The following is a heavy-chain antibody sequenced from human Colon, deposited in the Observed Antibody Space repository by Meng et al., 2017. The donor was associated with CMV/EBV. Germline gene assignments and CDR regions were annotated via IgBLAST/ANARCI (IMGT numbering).Heavy chain of an antibody. V-gene: IGHV3-30*02. J-gene: IGHJ4*02. D-gene: IGHD3-3*01. CDR1: GFNLGN. CDR3: ARDFEWTFDY. CDR2: MRFAGSDK. Sequence: GGSLKISCAASGFNLGNMHWVRQAPGMGLEWVAFMRFAGSDKYYADSMKGRFTISRDNSKNTLYLQMNSLRTEDTAVYYCARDFEWTFDYWGQGTMVTVSS.